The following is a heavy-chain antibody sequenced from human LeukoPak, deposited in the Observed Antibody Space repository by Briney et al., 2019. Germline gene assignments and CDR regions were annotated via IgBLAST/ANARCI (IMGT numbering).Heavy chain of an antibody. V-gene: IGHV3-23*01. CDR3: ARDPYSGTYGDTYYYYMDV. J-gene: IGHJ6*03. D-gene: IGHD1-26*01. Sequence: GGTLRLSCAASGFTFSSYGMSWVRQAPGKGLEWVSAISDSGGSTYYADSVKGRFTISRDNARNSLYLQMNSLRAEDTAVYYCARDPYSGTYGDTYYYYMDVWGKGTTVTISS. CDR1: GFTFSSYG. CDR2: ISDSGGST.